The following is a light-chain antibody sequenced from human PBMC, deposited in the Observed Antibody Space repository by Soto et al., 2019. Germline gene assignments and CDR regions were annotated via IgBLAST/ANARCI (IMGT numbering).Light chain of an antibody. CDR1: QSVLYNSNNKNY. V-gene: IGKV4-1*01. CDR3: QQYYSPWT. J-gene: IGKJ1*01. CDR2: WAS. Sequence: DIVMTQSPDSLAVSLGERATINCKSSQSVLYNSNNKNYLAWYQQKPGQPPKLLIYWASTRESGVPDRFSGSGSVTDFTLTISRLQAEDVAVYYCQQYYSPWTFGQGTKVEIK.